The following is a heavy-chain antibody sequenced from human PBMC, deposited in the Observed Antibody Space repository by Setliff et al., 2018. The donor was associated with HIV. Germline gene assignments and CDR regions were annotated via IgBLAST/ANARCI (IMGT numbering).Heavy chain of an antibody. V-gene: IGHV3-23*01. Sequence: PGGSLRLSCAASGFTFTYHAMTWVRQAPGKGLEWVAGINGDGDSRYYAESVKGRFTVSRDNSKDTLYLQMNDLRAEDTALYYCGKDYTRTFWEYNWYDVWGQGTLVTVS. CDR1: GFTFTYHA. J-gene: IGHJ5*02. CDR3: GKDYTRTFWEYNWYDV. CDR2: INGDGDSR. D-gene: IGHD3-3*01.